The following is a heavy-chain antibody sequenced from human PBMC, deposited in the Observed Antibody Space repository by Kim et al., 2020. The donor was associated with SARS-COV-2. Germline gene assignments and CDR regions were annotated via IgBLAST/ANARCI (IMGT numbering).Heavy chain of an antibody. Sequence: QDGSEKTYVDSVKGRFTIARENAKNSLHLQMSSLRVEDTAVYYCLRDFLGVWGQGTTVTVSS. CDR2: QDGSEK. J-gene: IGHJ6*02. CDR3: LRDFLGV. V-gene: IGHV3-7*01. D-gene: IGHD3-16*01.